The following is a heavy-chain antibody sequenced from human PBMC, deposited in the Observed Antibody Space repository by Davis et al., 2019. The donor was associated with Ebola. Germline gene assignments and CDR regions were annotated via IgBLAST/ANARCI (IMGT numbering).Heavy chain of an antibody. J-gene: IGHJ5*02. V-gene: IGHV4-59*08. CDR3: ARQGSSGWFGWFDP. CDR1: GGSFSGYY. CDR2: IYYSGST. Sequence: SETLSLTCAVYGGSFSGYYWSWIRQAPGKGLEWIGHIYYSGSTNYNPSLKSRVTISVATSKNKFSLKLSSVTAADTAVYYCARQGSSGWFGWFDPWGQGTLVTVSS. D-gene: IGHD6-19*01.